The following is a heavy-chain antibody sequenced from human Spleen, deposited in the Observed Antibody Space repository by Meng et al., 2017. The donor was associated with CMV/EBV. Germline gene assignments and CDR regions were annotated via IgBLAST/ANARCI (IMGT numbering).Heavy chain of an antibody. CDR2: IYSGGSSV. V-gene: IGHV3-23*03. J-gene: IGHJ4*02. CDR3: AKDWELYSSSSGFLDY. D-gene: IGHD6-6*01. Sequence: SGFPFSSYAMNWVRQAPGKGLEWVSVIYSGGSSVYYADSVKGRFTISRDNSKSTLYLQMDSLRGEDTAVYYCAKDWELYSSSSGFLDYWGQGTLVTVSS. CDR1: GFPFSSYA.